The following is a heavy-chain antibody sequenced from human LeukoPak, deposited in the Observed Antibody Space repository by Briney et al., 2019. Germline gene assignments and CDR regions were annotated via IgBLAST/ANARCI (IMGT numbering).Heavy chain of an antibody. CDR3: ARVGGSYYSGYYYYMDV. D-gene: IGHD1-26*01. V-gene: IGHV3-74*01. J-gene: IGHJ6*03. CDR2: INADGSAT. CDR1: GFTFRSYL. Sequence: GGSLRLSCAASGFTFRSYLMHWVRQAPGKGLVWVSRINADGSATDYADSVKGRFTISRDNAKHTLYLQMSSLRADDTAVYYCARVGGSYYSGYYYYMDVWGKGTTVTVSS.